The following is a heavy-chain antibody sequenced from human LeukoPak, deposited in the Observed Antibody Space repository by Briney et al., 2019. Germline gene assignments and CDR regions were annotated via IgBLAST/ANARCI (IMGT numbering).Heavy chain of an antibody. J-gene: IGHJ4*02. CDR1: GGSISSGSNY. V-gene: IGHV4-61*02. Sequence: SQTLSLTCTVSGGSISSGSNYWDWIRHPAGKGLEWITRIYTSGTTNYNPSLKSPATITVATSQNQFSLKLRSLTAPPTAAYYRARVTGYRLEEFFGDWGQGSLVT. CDR2: IYTSGTT. D-gene: IGHD3-16*01. CDR3: ARVTGYRLEEFFGD.